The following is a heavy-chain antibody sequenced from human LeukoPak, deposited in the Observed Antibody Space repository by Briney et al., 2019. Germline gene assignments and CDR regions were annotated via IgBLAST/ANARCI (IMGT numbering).Heavy chain of an antibody. CDR2: ISYDGSNK. CDR3: AREQLAYFDY. CDR1: GFTFSSYA. V-gene: IGHV3-30-3*01. D-gene: IGHD6-6*01. Sequence: PGGSLRLSCAASGFTFSSYAMHWVRQAPGKGLEWVAVISYDGSNKYYADSVKGRFTISRDNSKNTLYLQMNSLRAEDTAVYYCAREQLAYFDYWGRGTLVTVSS. J-gene: IGHJ4*02.